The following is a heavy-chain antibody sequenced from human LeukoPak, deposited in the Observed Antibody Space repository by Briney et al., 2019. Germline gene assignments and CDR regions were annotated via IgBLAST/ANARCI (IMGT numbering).Heavy chain of an antibody. D-gene: IGHD2-15*01. V-gene: IGHV4-30-2*01. Sequence: SETLSLTCAVSGGSISSGGYSWRWIRQPPGKGLEWIGYIYHSGSTYYNPSLKSRVTISVDRSKNQFSLKLSSVTAADTAVYYCARGVVAAAAVFDYWGQGTLVTVSS. CDR2: IYHSGST. CDR3: ARGVVAAAAVFDY. J-gene: IGHJ4*02. CDR1: GGSISSGGYS.